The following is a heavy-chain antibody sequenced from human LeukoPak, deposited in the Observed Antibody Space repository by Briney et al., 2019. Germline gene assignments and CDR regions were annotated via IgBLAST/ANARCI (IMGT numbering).Heavy chain of an antibody. CDR3: ARVRSGYDYVWGSYRYYFDY. Sequence: ASVKVSCKASGGTFTSYAISWVRQAPGQGLEWMGGIIPIFGTANYAQKFQGRVTITADESTSTAYMELSSLRSEDTAVYYCARVRSGYDYVWGSYRYYFDYWGQGTLVTVSS. J-gene: IGHJ4*02. V-gene: IGHV1-69*13. D-gene: IGHD3-16*02. CDR2: IIPIFGTA. CDR1: GGTFTSYA.